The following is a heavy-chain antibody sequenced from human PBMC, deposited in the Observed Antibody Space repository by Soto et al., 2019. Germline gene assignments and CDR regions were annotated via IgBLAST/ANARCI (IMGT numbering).Heavy chain of an antibody. D-gene: IGHD2-21*01. CDR1: GAALSSGNCY. CDR2: IYVTGAV. Sequence: SETLSLTCSVSGAALSSGNCYWSWIRQVPGKGLEWIGHIYVTGAVDYNPSLRDRITISQDTSERQFSLNLRLVTAADTAVYYCARLRIATNNYKWFDPWGQGTLVTVSS. CDR3: ARLRIATNNYKWFDP. J-gene: IGHJ5*02. V-gene: IGHV4-31*03.